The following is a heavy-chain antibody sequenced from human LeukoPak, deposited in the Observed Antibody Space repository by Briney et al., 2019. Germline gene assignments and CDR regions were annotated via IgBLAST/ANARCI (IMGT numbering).Heavy chain of an antibody. Sequence: GGSLRLSCAASGVTFSNYWMSWVRQAPGKGLEWVANIKQDGSDKYYVDSVKGRFTISRDNAQNSLYLQLNSLRAEDTAVYYCAMDLTSYDSSGPYFFDYWGQATLVTVSS. D-gene: IGHD3-22*01. V-gene: IGHV3-7*04. CDR2: IKQDGSDK. J-gene: IGHJ4*02. CDR1: GVTFSNYW. CDR3: AMDLTSYDSSGPYFFDY.